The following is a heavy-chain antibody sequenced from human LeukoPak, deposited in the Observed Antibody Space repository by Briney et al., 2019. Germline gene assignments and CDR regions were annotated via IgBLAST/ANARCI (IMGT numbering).Heavy chain of an antibody. Sequence: PSETLSLTCTVSGGSISSYYWSWIRQPPGKGLEWIGYIYYSGSTYYNPSLKSRVTISVDTSKNQFSLKLSSVTAADTAVYYCARGGIVGSRTNWFDPWGQGILVTVSS. CDR2: IYYSGST. CDR1: GGSISSYY. J-gene: IGHJ5*02. D-gene: IGHD1-26*01. CDR3: ARGGIVGSRTNWFDP. V-gene: IGHV4-59*08.